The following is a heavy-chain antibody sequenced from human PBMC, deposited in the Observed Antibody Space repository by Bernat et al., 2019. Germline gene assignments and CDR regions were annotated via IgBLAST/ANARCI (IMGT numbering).Heavy chain of an antibody. D-gene: IGHD3-10*01. CDR2: INPSGGST. V-gene: IGHV1-46*03. J-gene: IGHJ5*02. CDR1: GYTFTSYY. Sequence: QVQLVQSGAEVKKPGASVKVSCKASGYTFTSYYMHWVRQAPGQGLEWMGIINPSGGSTSYAQKFQGRVTMTRDTSTSTVYMELSSLRSEDTAVYYCARSGLLWFGESSWFDPWGQGTLVTVSS. CDR3: ARSGLLWFGESSWFDP.